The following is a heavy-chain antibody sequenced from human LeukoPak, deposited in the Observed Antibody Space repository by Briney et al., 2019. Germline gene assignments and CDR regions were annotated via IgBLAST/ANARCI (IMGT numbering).Heavy chain of an antibody. CDR3: AREVIAGQLNWFDP. Sequence: PSETLSLTCTVSVGSISSYYWSWIRQPPRKGLEWIGYIYYSGCTNFNPSLKSRVTISVDTSKNQFSLKLSSVSAADTAVYYCAREVIAGQLNWFDPWGQGTLVTVSS. J-gene: IGHJ5*02. V-gene: IGHV4-59*01. D-gene: IGHD2/OR15-2a*01. CDR2: IYYSGCT. CDR1: VGSISSYY.